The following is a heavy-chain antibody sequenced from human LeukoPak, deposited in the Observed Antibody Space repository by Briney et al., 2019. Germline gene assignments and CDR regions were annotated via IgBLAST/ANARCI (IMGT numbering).Heavy chain of an antibody. J-gene: IGHJ6*03. CDR1: GGSISSYY. CDR3: AREPRLRSPYYYYYMDA. Sequence: PAETLSLTCTVSGGSISSYYWSWIRQPPGKGLEWFGYIYYSGSTNYNPSLKSRVTISVDTSKNQFSLKLSSVTAADTAVYYCAREPRLRSPYYYYYMDAWGKGTTVTVSS. CDR2: IYYSGST. V-gene: IGHV4-59*01. D-gene: IGHD6-6*01.